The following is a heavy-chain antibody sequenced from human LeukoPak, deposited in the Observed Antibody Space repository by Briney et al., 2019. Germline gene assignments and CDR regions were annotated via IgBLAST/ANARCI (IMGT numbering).Heavy chain of an antibody. J-gene: IGHJ6*03. CDR1: GYTFTSYG. V-gene: IGHV1-69*06. CDR3: ARDRADSSGYYNHYYYYYMDV. D-gene: IGHD3-22*01. Sequence: SVKVSCKASGYTFTSYGISWVRQAPGQGLEWMGGIIPIFGTANYAQKFQGRVTITADKSTSTAYMELSSLRSEDTAVYYCARDRADSSGYYNHYYYYYMDVWGKGTTVTVSS. CDR2: IIPIFGTA.